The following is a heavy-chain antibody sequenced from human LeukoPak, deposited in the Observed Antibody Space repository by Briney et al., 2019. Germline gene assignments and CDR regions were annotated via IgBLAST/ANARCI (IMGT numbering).Heavy chain of an antibody. CDR3: AHRLSRNSKRGPYYFDY. D-gene: IGHD2/OR15-2a*01. Sequence: KQSGPTLVNPTQTLTLTCTFSGFSRSTNGVGVGWIRQPPGKALEWLALMFWDDDKRNSPSLRSRLTITKYTSKNQVVLTMTNMDPVDTATYYCAHRLSRNSKRGPYYFDYWGQGTLVTVSS. V-gene: IGHV2-5*02. J-gene: IGHJ4*02. CDR1: GFSRSTNGVG. CDR2: MFWDDDK.